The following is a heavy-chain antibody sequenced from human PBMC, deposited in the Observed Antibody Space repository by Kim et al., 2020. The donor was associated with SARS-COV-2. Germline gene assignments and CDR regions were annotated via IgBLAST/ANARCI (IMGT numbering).Heavy chain of an antibody. V-gene: IGHV3-53*01. J-gene: IGHJ6*02. Sequence: GGSLRLSCAASGFTVSNNYMSWGRQAQGKGLEWVSILYSGGSRYYADYVKGRSDISRDRYKNTEYLQMNSLRAGDTAIYYCARGPHNNQSKYRPRGMDVCGQGTTATVSS. CDR1: GFTVSNNY. D-gene: IGHD3-16*02. CDR2: LYSGGSR. CDR3: ARGPHNNQSKYRPRGMDV.